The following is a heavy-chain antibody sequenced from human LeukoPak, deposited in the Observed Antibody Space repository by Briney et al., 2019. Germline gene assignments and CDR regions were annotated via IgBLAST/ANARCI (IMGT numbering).Heavy chain of an antibody. CDR3: GELEAGDN. D-gene: IGHD1-26*01. CDR1: GLTFINFG. CDR2: ISGSAVIS. V-gene: IGHV3-23*01. Sequence: PGGSLRLSCAASGLTFINFGMTWVRQAPGKGLEWVSAISGSAVISSYADSVKGRFTISSDNYKTTLYLQMNSLRAEATSVYYFGELEAGDNWGQGTLVTVSS. J-gene: IGHJ4*02.